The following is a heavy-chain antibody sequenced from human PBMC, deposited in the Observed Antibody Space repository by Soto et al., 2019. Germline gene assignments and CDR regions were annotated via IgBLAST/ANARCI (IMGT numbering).Heavy chain of an antibody. CDR2: ISSSSNYF. D-gene: IGHD2-21*01. J-gene: IGHJ3*01. CDR1: GFSFKTYA. V-gene: IGHV3-21*06. Sequence: EVQLVESGGGLVKSGGSLRLSCAASGFSFKTYAMNWVRQAPGKGLEWLSSISSSSNYFYYSDSVKGRFIISRDNDKNSLFLHMNSLRSEDTALYYCATFVNSDGFDVWGPGTMVTVSP. CDR3: ATFVNSDGFDV.